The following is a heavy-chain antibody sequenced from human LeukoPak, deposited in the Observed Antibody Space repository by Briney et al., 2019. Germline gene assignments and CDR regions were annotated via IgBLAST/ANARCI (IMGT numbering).Heavy chain of an antibody. CDR1: GYSISSGYY. J-gene: IGHJ6*03. CDR2: IYYSWSS. D-gene: IGHD4-11*01. V-gene: IGHV4-38-2*02. Sequence: PSETLSLTCTVSGYSISSGYYWGWIRQPPGKGLEWIGCIYYSWSSYYNPSLKSRVTLSLDTSKNQFSLKLSSVTAADTAVYYCARDNGDYRSIYYYMDVWGKGTTVTVSS. CDR3: ARDNGDYRSIYYYMDV.